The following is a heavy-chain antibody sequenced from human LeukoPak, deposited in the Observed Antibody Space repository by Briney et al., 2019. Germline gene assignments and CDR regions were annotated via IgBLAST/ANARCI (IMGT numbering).Heavy chain of an antibody. CDR3: ARDRPHYYDSSGYYHFFDY. D-gene: IGHD3-22*01. CDR1: GGSISSHY. J-gene: IGHJ4*02. V-gene: IGHV4-4*08. CDR2: IYNSGST. Sequence: PSETLSLTCTVSGGSISSHYWSWIRQPPGKGLEWIGYIYNSGSTNYNPSLKSRVTISLDTSKNQFSLKLSSVTAADTAVYYCARDRPHYYDSSGYYHFFDYWGQGTLVTVSS.